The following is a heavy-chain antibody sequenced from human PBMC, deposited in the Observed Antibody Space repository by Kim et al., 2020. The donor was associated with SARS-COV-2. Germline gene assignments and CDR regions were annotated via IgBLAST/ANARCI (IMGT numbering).Heavy chain of an antibody. V-gene: IGHV1-69*06. Sequence: SVKVSCKASGGTFSSYAISWVRQAPGQGLEWMGGIIPIFGTANYAQKFQGRVTITADKSTSTAYMELSSLRSEDTAVYYCAGITAGLGYCSSTSCYAFDYWGQGTLVTVSS. CDR3: AGITAGLGYCSSTSCYAFDY. J-gene: IGHJ4*02. D-gene: IGHD2-2*01. CDR2: IIPIFGTA. CDR1: GGTFSSYA.